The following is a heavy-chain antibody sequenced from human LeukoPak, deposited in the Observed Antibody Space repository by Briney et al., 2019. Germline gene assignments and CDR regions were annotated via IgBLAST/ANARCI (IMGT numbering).Heavy chain of an antibody. J-gene: IGHJ5*02. CDR3: ASTNCSARCYGANWFDP. CDR2: IYNSGST. V-gene: IGHV4-30-4*08. D-gene: IGHD2-2*01. CDR1: GGSISSGDYY. Sequence: SQTLSLTCSVSGGSISSGDYYWSWIRQPPGKGLEWIGYIYNSGSTFHYNPSLKSRVTISVDTSKNQFSLRLSSVTAADTAVYYCASTNCSARCYGANWFDPWGQGTLVTVSS.